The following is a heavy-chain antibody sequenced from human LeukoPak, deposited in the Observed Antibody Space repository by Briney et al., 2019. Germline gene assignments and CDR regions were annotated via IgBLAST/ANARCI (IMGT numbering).Heavy chain of an antibody. CDR3: ARDSYSSSSDAFDI. Sequence: SVTVSCKASGGTFSSYAISWVRQAPGQGLEWMGGIIPIFGTANYAQKFQGRVTITTDESTSTAYMELSSLRSEDTAVYYCARDSYSSSSDAFDIWGQGTMVTVSS. D-gene: IGHD6-6*01. CDR2: IIPIFGTA. CDR1: GGTFSSYA. J-gene: IGHJ3*02. V-gene: IGHV1-69*05.